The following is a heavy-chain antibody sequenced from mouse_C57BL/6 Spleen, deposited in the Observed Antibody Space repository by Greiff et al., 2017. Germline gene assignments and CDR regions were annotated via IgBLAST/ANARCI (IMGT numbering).Heavy chain of an antibody. CDR1: GFTFSDYG. CDR2: ISSGSSTI. V-gene: IGHV5-17*01. D-gene: IGHD1-1*01. J-gene: IGHJ4*01. Sequence: EVMLVESGGGLVKPGGSLKLSCAASGFTFSDYGMHWVRQAPEKGLEWVAYISSGSSTIYYADTVKGRFTISRDNAKNTLFRQMTSLRSEDTAMYYCARDYGSSPRAMDYWGQGTSVTVSS. CDR3: ARDYGSSPRAMDY.